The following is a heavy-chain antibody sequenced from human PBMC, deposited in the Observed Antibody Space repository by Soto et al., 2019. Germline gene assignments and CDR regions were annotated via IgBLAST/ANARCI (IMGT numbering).Heavy chain of an antibody. V-gene: IGHV3-23*01. CDR2: ISGSGGST. J-gene: IGHJ5*02. D-gene: IGHD4-17*01. CDR3: AHTVTTDGNWFDP. Sequence: GGSLRLSCAASGFPFSSYAMSWVRQAPGKGPEWVSAISGSGGSTYYADSVKGRFTISRDNSKNTLYLQMNSLRAEDTAVYYCAHTVTTDGNWFDPWGQGTLVTVSS. CDR1: GFPFSSYA.